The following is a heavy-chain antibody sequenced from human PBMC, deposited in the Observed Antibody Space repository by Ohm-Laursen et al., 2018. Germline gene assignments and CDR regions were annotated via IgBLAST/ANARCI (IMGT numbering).Heavy chain of an antibody. Sequence: SLRLSCAASGFTFSSYEMNWVRQAPGKGLEWVSGISGSGGSTYYADSVKGRFTISRDNSKNTLYLQMNSLRADDTAVFYCAKGGSYDSSGYYSTRFDYWGQGIQVTVSS. CDR3: AKGGSYDSSGYYSTRFDY. D-gene: IGHD3-22*01. CDR1: GFTFSSYE. J-gene: IGHJ4*02. V-gene: IGHV3-23*01. CDR2: ISGSGGST.